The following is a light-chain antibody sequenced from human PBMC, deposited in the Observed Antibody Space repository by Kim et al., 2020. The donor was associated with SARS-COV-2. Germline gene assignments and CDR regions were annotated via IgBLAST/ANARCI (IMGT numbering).Light chain of an antibody. J-gene: IGKJ1*01. Sequence: SASVGERVTITCRASQSIGSWLAWYQQKPGKAPKLLIYKASSLETGVPSRFSGSGSGTQFTLTISSLQPDDFATYYCQQYDTYWTFGQGTKVDIK. CDR2: KAS. CDR3: QQYDTYWT. CDR1: QSIGSW. V-gene: IGKV1-5*03.